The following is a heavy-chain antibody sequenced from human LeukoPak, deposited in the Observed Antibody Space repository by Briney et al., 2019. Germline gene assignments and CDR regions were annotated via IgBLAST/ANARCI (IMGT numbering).Heavy chain of an antibody. V-gene: IGHV4-4*07. D-gene: IGHD3-10*01. CDR3: ARDRIGGYASGNYFVV. CDR2: IYSSGST. Sequence: PSETLSLTCTVSGGSFSGYYWSWIRQPAGKGLEWIGRIYSSGSTNYHPSLKSRVTMSVDTSKNQFSLKLSSVTAADTAMYFCARDRIGGYASGNYFVVWGKGTTVTVSS. CDR1: GGSFSGYY. J-gene: IGHJ6*04.